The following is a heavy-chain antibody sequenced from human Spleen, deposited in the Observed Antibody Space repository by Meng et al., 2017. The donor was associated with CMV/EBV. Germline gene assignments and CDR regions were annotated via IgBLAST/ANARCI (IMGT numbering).Heavy chain of an antibody. D-gene: IGHD2-2*01. CDR3: ASVGSTSCFDY. CDR1: GFTFSSYW. CDR2: IKQDGSEK. J-gene: IGHJ4*02. V-gene: IGHV3-7*01. Sequence: GGSLRLSCAASGFTFSSYWMSWVRQAPGKGLEWVANIKQDGSEKYYVDSVKGRFTISRDNAKNSLYLQMNSLRAEDTAVYYCASVGSTSCFDYWGQGTLVTVSS.